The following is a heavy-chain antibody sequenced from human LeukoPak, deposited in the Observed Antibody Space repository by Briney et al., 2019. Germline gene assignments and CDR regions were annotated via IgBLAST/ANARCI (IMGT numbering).Heavy chain of an antibody. Sequence: SETLSLTCTVSGGSISGYYWSWIRQSPGKGLEWIGYIYYSGSTNCNPSLKSRVTILVDTSKNQFSLKLSSVTAADTAVYYCARWFYDSSGYYSYEYWGQGTLVTVSS. CDR1: GGSISGYY. D-gene: IGHD3-22*01. CDR3: ARWFYDSSGYYSYEY. CDR2: IYYSGST. J-gene: IGHJ4*02. V-gene: IGHV4-59*01.